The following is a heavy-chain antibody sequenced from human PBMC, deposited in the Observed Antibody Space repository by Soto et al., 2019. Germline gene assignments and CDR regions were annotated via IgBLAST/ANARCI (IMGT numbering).Heavy chain of an antibody. V-gene: IGHV6-1*01. J-gene: IGHJ5*02. D-gene: IGHD5-12*01. CDR1: GDSSSNNTAS. Sequence: SQTLSLTCAISGDSSSNNTASWNWIRPSPSRGLEWLGRTYFRSKWYNDYAVSVKSRIIINPDTSNNQFSLQLNSVTPEDTAVYFCAKGDNLGPKTGYAFDPWGQGIRVTVSS. CDR3: AKGDNLGPKTGYAFDP. CDR2: TYFRSKWYN.